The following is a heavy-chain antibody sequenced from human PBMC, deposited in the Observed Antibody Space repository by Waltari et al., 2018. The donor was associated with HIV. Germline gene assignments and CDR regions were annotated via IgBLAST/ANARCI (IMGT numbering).Heavy chain of an antibody. Sequence: QVQLVESGGGVVQPGRSLRLSCAASGFTFSSYGMHWVRQAPGKGLEWVAVIWYDGSNKYYADSVKGRFTISRDNSKNTLYLQMNSLRAEDTAVYYCARDARAVTPLYYFDYWGQGTLVTVSS. CDR2: IWYDGSNK. CDR3: ARDARAVTPLYYFDY. J-gene: IGHJ4*02. CDR1: GFTFSSYG. V-gene: IGHV3-33*01. D-gene: IGHD4-17*01.